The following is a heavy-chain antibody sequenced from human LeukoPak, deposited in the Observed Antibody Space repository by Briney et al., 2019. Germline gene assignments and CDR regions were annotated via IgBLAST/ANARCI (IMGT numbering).Heavy chain of an antibody. Sequence: PSETLSLTCTASGGSINSYYWSWIRQPPGKGLEWIGYTYYSGSTNYNPSLRSRVTISVDTSKNQFSLKLSSVTAADTAVYYCARHLPPRGQYSFDYWGQGTLVTVSS. J-gene: IGHJ4*02. CDR2: TYYSGST. CDR3: ARHLPPRGQYSFDY. V-gene: IGHV4-59*08. CDR1: GGSINSYY. D-gene: IGHD3-10*01.